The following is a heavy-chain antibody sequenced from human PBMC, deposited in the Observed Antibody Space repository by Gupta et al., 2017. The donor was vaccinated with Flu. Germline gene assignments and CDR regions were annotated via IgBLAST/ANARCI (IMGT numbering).Heavy chain of an antibody. CDR1: GSTFRRNW. V-gene: IGHV3-74*03. CDR2: INSDGSST. D-gene: IGHD4-17*01. Sequence: EVQLVESGGGLVQPGGSLRLSCAASGSTFRRNWMHWVRQAPGKGLVWVSRINSDGSSTTYADSVKGRLTISRDNSKNTLYLQMSSLRAEDTAVYYCARTPGDDYGGNSFQWYFDLWGRGTLVTVSS. J-gene: IGHJ2*01. CDR3: ARTPGDDYGGNSFQWYFDL.